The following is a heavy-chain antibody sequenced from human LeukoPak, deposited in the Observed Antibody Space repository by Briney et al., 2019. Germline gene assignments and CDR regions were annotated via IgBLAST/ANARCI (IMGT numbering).Heavy chain of an antibody. CDR1: GGFIGSSSFY. V-gene: IGHV4-39*01. CDR2: LAYSGST. J-gene: IGHJ4*02. CDR3: ASSTSYYYDTSGYFEY. Sequence: PSETLSLTCTVSGGFIGSSSFYWAWIRQTPGKGLEWIGSLAYSGSTYYKSSLKSRVTLSVDAAKNRFSLSLTSVTAADTALFYCASSTSYYYDTSGYFEYWGQGILVTVSS. D-gene: IGHD3-22*01.